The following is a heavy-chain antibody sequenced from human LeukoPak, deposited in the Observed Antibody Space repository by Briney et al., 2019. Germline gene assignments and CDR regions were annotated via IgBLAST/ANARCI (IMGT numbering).Heavy chain of an antibody. Sequence: ASVKVSCKASGGTFSNFAISWVRQAPGQGLEWMGGIIPIFATTNYAQNFQGRVTITADKSTSTAYMELSSLRSEDTAVYYCAREGNWNDFDYWGQGTLVTVSS. CDR3: AREGNWNDFDY. CDR2: IIPIFATT. V-gene: IGHV1-69*06. CDR1: GGTFSNFA. J-gene: IGHJ4*02. D-gene: IGHD1-20*01.